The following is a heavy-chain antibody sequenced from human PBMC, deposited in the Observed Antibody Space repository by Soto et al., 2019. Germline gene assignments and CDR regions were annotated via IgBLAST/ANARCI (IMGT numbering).Heavy chain of an antibody. V-gene: IGHV4-30-4*01. J-gene: IGHJ5*02. D-gene: IGHD5-18*01. CDR2: IYYSGST. Sequence: SSETLSLTCTVSGGPISSGDYYWSWIRQPPGKGLEWIGYIYYSGSTYYNPSLRSRVTISVDTSKSQFSLKLSSVTAADTAVYYCARVVGDGYSYNNWFDPWGQGTLVTVSS. CDR1: GGPISSGDYY. CDR3: ARVVGDGYSYNNWFDP.